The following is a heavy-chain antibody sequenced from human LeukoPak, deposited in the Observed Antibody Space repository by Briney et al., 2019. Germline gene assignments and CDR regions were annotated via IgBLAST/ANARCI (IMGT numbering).Heavy chain of an antibody. CDR2: ISNSGTTV. J-gene: IGHJ4*02. Sequence: RGSLRLSCAASGFTFSDYYMTWIRQAPGKGLEWVSYISNSGTTVYYTDSVKGRFTISRDNAKSSLYLQMNSLRAEDTAVYYCARDRNYYDSGGYRYNAYWGQGILVTVSS. V-gene: IGHV3-11*01. CDR3: ARDRNYYDSGGYRYNAY. D-gene: IGHD3-22*01. CDR1: GFTFSDYY.